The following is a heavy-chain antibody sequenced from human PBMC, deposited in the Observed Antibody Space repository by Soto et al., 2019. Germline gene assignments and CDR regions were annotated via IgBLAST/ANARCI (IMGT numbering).Heavy chain of an antibody. D-gene: IGHD3-3*01. V-gene: IGHV4-34*01. CDR2: INHSGST. CDR1: GGSFSGYY. Sequence: QVQLQQWGAGLLKPSETLSLTCAVYGGSFSGYYWSWIRQPPGKGVEWIGEINHSGSTNYNPSLKSRVTISVDTSKNQFSLKLSSVTAADTAVYYCARGILDYDFWSGYSNWFDPWGQGTLVTVSS. CDR3: ARGILDYDFWSGYSNWFDP. J-gene: IGHJ5*02.